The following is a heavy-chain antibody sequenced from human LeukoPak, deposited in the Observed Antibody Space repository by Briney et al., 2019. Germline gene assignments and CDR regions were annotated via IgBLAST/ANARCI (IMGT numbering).Heavy chain of an antibody. CDR3: TRSRYSGSYYWHY. CDR2: IKSNTHVGKA. Sequence: GGSLRLFCAVCGFTFTNAHMRWVRQAPGKGLEWVGRIKSNTHVGKADYATHGIGRFKNSTDDSENPLYLHMNSLKTEDTDVYNCTRSRYSGSYYWHYWGQGTLVTVSS. V-gene: IGHV3-15*01. J-gene: IGHJ4*02. D-gene: IGHD1-26*01. CDR1: GFTFTNAH.